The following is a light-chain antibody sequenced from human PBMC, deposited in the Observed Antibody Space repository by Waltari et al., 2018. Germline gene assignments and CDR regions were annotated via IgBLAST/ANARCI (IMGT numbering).Light chain of an antibody. CDR1: QSISSY. J-gene: IGKJ2*01. CDR2: AAS. Sequence: DIQMTQSPSSLSASVGDRVTITCRASQSISSYLNWYQQKPGKAPKLLIYAASSLQSGVPSMFSGSGSGTDFTLTISSLQPEDFATYYCQQSYSTSMYTFGQGPSWRS. CDR3: QQSYSTSMYT. V-gene: IGKV1-39*01.